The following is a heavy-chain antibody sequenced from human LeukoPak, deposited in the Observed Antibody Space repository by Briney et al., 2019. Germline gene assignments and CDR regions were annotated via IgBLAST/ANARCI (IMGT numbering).Heavy chain of an antibody. Sequence: SQTLSLTCTVSGGSISSGSYYWSWIRQPARKGLEWIGRIYTSGSTNYNPSLKSRVTISVDTSKNQFSLKLSSVTAADTAVYYCARENYYDSSGYLFDYWGQGTLVTVSS. V-gene: IGHV4-61*02. D-gene: IGHD3-22*01. J-gene: IGHJ4*02. CDR3: ARENYYDSSGYLFDY. CDR1: GGSISSGSYY. CDR2: IYTSGST.